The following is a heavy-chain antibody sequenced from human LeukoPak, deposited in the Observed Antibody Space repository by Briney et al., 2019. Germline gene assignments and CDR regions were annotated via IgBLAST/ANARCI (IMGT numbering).Heavy chain of an antibody. CDR3: ATAASEKWVVVVTTFDY. J-gene: IGHJ4*02. CDR2: FDPEDGET. CDR1: GYTLTELS. V-gene: IGHV1-24*01. D-gene: IGHD3-22*01. Sequence: GASVSVSCMVSGYTLTELSMHWVRQAPGKGLEGMGGFDPEDGETIYAQKFQGRVTMTEDTSTDTAYMELSSLRSEDTAVYYCATAASEKWVVVVTTFDYWGQGTLVTVSS.